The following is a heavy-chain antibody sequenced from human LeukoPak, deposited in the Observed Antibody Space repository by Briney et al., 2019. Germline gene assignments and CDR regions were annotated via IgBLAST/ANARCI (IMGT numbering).Heavy chain of an antibody. CDR1: GASISGYY. V-gene: IGHV4-4*07. CDR2: IYTSGST. CDR3: ARGMGNSGSYLGEFDY. Sequence: SETLSLTCTVSGASISGYYWSWIRQPAGKGLEWIGRIYTSGSTNYNPSLKSRVTISVDTSKNQFSLKLSSVTAADTAVYYCARGMGNSGSYLGEFDYWGQGTLVTVSS. D-gene: IGHD1-26*01. J-gene: IGHJ4*02.